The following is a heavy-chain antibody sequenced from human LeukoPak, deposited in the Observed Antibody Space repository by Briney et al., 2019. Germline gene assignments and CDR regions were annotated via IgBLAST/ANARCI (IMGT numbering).Heavy chain of an antibody. CDR1: GYTFTFYY. Sequence: ASVKVSCKASGYTFTFYYMHWVRQAPGQGLEWMGIINPAGGSTTYAQKFQGRVTMTRDTSTSTVYMELSSLRSEDTAVYYCARDLSVGESRERYYYDSSGYPDWFDPWGQGTLVTVSS. V-gene: IGHV1-46*01. CDR2: INPAGGST. CDR3: ARDLSVGESRERYYYDSSGYPDWFDP. D-gene: IGHD3-22*01. J-gene: IGHJ5*02.